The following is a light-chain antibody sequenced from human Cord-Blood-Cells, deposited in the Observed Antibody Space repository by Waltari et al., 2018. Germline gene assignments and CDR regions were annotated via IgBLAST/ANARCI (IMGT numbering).Light chain of an antibody. J-gene: IGLJ3*02. CDR2: DVS. CDR1: SSDVGGYNY. V-gene: IGLV2-14*01. Sequence: QSALTQPASVSGSPGQSITISCTGTSSDVGGYNYVSWYQQHPGKAPKLMIYDVSKPPSGVSHRFSGSMSGNTASLTISGLQAEDEADYYCSSYTSSSTFVFGGGTKLTVL. CDR3: SSYTSSSTFV.